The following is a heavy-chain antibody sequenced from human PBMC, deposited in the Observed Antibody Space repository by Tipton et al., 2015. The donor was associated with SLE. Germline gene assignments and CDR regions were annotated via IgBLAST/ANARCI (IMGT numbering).Heavy chain of an antibody. V-gene: IGHV3-23*01. D-gene: IGHD1-26*01. CDR1: GFTFSSCA. Sequence: SLRLSCAASGFTFSSCAMSWVRQAPGKGLEWVSGISGSGDSTYYADSVKGRFTISRDNSKNTLYLQMNSLRAEDTAVYYCVGATGANFDYWGQGTLVTVSS. CDR3: VGATGANFDY. CDR2: ISGSGDST. J-gene: IGHJ4*02.